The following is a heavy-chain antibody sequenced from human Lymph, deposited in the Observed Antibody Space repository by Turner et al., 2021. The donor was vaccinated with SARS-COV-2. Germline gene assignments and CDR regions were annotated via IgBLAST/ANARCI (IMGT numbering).Heavy chain of an antibody. CDR2: FDPEDGET. J-gene: IGHJ6*02. CDR3: ATGPYDFWSGPSPGYYGMDV. V-gene: IGHV1-24*01. D-gene: IGHD3-3*01. Sequence: QVQLVQSGAEVKKPGASVKVSCKVSGYTRTEVSMHWVRQAPGKGLEVMGGFDPEDGETIYAQKFQGRVTMTEDTSTDTAYMELSSLRSEDTAVYYCATGPYDFWSGPSPGYYGMDVWGQGTTVTVSS. CDR1: GYTRTEVS.